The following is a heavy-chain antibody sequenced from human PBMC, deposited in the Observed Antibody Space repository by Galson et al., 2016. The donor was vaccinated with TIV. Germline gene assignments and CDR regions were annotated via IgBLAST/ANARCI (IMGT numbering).Heavy chain of an antibody. Sequence: ETLSLTCTVSGVSISSSFYDYWGWIRQPPGKGLEWIASIYNSGNTYYNPSLKSRVSISVDTSRNQFSLKLSSVTAADTAVYYCAAQDRHTLITFGGNIITDWGQGTLVTVSS. J-gene: IGHJ4*02. CDR1: GVSISSSFYDY. CDR3: AAQDRHTLITFGGNIITD. D-gene: IGHD3-16*02. CDR2: IYNSGNT. V-gene: IGHV4-39*01.